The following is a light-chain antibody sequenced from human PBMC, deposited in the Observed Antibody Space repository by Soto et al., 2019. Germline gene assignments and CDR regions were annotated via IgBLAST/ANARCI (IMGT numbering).Light chain of an antibody. CDR3: QKYDSAPEA. Sequence: DIQMTQSPSSLSASVGDRVTITCRASQGISNSLAWYQQEPGKLPKLLIYDASTLQSGVSSRLSGSGSGTDFTLTISSLQPEDVATYYCQKYDSAPEAFGQGTKVDIK. V-gene: IGKV1-27*01. CDR2: DAS. CDR1: QGISNS. J-gene: IGKJ1*01.